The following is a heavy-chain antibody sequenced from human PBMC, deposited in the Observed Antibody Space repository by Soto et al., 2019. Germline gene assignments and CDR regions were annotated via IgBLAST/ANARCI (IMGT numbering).Heavy chain of an antibody. Sequence: SETLSLTCTVSGGSISSYYWSWIRQPPGKGLEWIGYIYYSGSTNYNPSLKSRVTISVYTSKNQFSLKLSSVTAADTAVYYCARCSSSWYYFDYWGQGTLVTVSS. CDR2: IYYSGST. CDR1: GGSISSYY. V-gene: IGHV4-59*01. D-gene: IGHD6-13*01. J-gene: IGHJ4*02. CDR3: ARCSSSWYYFDY.